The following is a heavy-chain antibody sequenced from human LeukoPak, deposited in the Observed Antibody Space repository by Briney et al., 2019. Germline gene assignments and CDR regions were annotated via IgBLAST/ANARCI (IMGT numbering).Heavy chain of an antibody. Sequence: GGSLRLSCAASGFTFSSYGMHWVRQAPGKGLEWVAVISYDGSNKYYADSVKGRFTISRDNSKNTLYLQMNSLRAEDTAVYYCWKKGLGGHAFDIWGQGTMVTVSS. CDR3: WKKGLGGHAFDI. CDR2: ISYDGSNK. D-gene: IGHD3-16*01. V-gene: IGHV3-30*18. J-gene: IGHJ3*02. CDR1: GFTFSSYG.